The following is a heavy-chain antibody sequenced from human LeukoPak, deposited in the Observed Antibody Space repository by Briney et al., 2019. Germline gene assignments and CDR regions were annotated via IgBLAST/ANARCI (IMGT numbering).Heavy chain of an antibody. J-gene: IGHJ5*02. CDR1: EFSLCRNY. D-gene: IGHD3-10*01. CDR3: ARVGLYGSGRVHL. V-gene: IGHV3-66*01. Sequence: PRGSLRLSCAASEFSLCRNYMTWVRQAPGKGLGWGSLIYSGGSTYYADSVKGRFTISRDNSKNTLYLQMNSLRAEDTAVYYCARVGLYGSGRVHLWGQGTLVTVSS. CDR2: IYSGGST.